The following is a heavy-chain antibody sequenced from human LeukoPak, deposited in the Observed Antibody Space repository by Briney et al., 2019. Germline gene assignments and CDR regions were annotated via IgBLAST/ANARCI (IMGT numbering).Heavy chain of an antibody. J-gene: IGHJ3*02. CDR3: ARPCRGTSTYDAFDI. CDR2: ISSDGKNT. CDR1: GFIFTSYT. Sequence: GWSLRLSCAAPGFIFTSYTMHWVRQAPGKGLEWVASISSDGKNTYYADSVRGRFTITRDNSKNTLYLQMDSLEVEDTAVYYCARPCRGTSTYDAFDIWGQGTMVTVSS. V-gene: IGHV3-30*04.